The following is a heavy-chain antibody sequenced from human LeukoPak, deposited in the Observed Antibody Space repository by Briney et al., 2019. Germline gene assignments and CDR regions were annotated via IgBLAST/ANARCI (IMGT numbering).Heavy chain of an antibody. J-gene: IGHJ4*02. V-gene: IGHV3-9*01. Sequence: GGSLRLSCAASGFTFDDYAMHWVRQAPGKGLEWVSGISWNSGSIGYADSVKGRFTISRDNAKNSLYLQMNSLRAEDTVLYYCAKDTSIAAAGGTFFDYWGQGTLVTVSS. CDR1: GFTFDDYA. CDR2: ISWNSGSI. D-gene: IGHD6-13*01. CDR3: AKDTSIAAAGGTFFDY.